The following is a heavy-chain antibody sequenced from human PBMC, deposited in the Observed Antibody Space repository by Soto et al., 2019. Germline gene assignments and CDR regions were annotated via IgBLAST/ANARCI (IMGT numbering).Heavy chain of an antibody. Sequence: EVHLVESGGAGVQPGGSLRLSCAASGFTFDDFTMHWVRQVPGKALEWVSLISWDGTITHYADSVAGRFTISRDNSENSLSLQMNNLRTEDSALYFCKDEYTDSYAPVDQTSYHDYWGQGTLGTVSS. CDR1: GFTFDDFT. J-gene: IGHJ4*02. CDR2: ISWDGTIT. CDR3: KDEYTDSYAPVDQTSYHDY. D-gene: IGHD6-6*01. V-gene: IGHV3-43*01.